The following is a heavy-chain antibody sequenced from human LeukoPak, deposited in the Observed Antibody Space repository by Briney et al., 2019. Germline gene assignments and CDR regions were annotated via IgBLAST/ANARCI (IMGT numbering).Heavy chain of an antibody. CDR1: GGSFGGYY. J-gene: IGHJ6*03. D-gene: IGHD3-3*01. V-gene: IGHV4-34*01. CDR3: ARGYYDFWSGYSGYYYMDV. CDR2: INHSGST. Sequence: SETLSLTCAVYGGSFGGYYWRCIRPPPGNGLEWIGAINHSGSTNYNPSLKTRVTISVDTAKNQFSLKLSSVTAADTAVYYCARGYYDFWSGYSGYYYMDVWGKGTTVTVSS.